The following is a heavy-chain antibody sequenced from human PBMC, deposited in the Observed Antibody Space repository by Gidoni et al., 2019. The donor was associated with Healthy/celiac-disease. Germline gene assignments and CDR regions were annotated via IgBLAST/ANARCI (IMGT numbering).Heavy chain of an antibody. CDR3: ARDEVTIFGAHTDYYGMDV. D-gene: IGHD3-3*01. CDR2: IYTSGST. V-gene: IGHV4-4*07. J-gene: IGHJ6*02. Sequence: QVQLQESGPGLVKPSETLSLTCTVSGGSISSYYWSWIRQPAGKGLEWIGRIYTSGSTNYNPSLKSRVTMSVDTSKNQFSLKLSSVTAADTAVYYCARDEVTIFGAHTDYYGMDVWGQGTTVTVSS. CDR1: GGSISSYY.